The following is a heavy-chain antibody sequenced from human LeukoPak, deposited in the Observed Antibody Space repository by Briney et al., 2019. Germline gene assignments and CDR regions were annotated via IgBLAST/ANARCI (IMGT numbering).Heavy chain of an antibody. CDR3: ARGLSGPDY. CDR1: GFTLGDYA. D-gene: IGHD2-15*01. Sequence: GGALRLSCTASGFTLGDYAMSWFRQDPGKGLEWVGFIRSKAYGGTTEYAASVKGKFTISRDDSKSIAYLEMNRLKTEDTAVYYCARGLSGPDYWGQGTLVTVSS. V-gene: IGHV3-49*03. CDR2: IRSKAYGGTT. J-gene: IGHJ4*02.